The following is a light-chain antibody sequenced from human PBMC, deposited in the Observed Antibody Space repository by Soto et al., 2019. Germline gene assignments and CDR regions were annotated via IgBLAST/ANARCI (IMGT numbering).Light chain of an antibody. Sequence: QPVLTQPPSVSDAPRQRVTISCSGSSSNIGNNAVNWYQQLPGKAPKLLIYYDDLLPSGVSDRFSGSKSGTSASLAISGLQSEDEADYYCAAWDDSLNGPVFGTGTKVTVL. CDR2: YDD. J-gene: IGLJ1*01. V-gene: IGLV1-36*01. CDR3: AAWDDSLNGPV. CDR1: SSNIGNNA.